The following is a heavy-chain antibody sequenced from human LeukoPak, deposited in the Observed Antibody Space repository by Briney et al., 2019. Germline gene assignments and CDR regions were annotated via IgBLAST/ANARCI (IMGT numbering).Heavy chain of an antibody. J-gene: IGHJ6*02. D-gene: IGHD2-2*01. CDR2: TYYRSKWYN. CDR1: GDSVSSNSAA. Sequence: SQTLSLTCAISGDSVSSNSAAWNWIRQSPSRGLEWLGRTYYRSKWYNDYAVSVKSRITINPDTSKNQFSLQLNSVTPEDTAVYYCARDPRLEVPAAMLSYGMDVWGQGTTVTVSS. V-gene: IGHV6-1*01. CDR3: ARDPRLEVPAAMLSYGMDV.